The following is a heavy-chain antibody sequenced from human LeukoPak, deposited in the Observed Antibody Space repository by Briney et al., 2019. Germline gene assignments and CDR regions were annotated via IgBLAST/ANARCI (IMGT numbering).Heavy chain of an antibody. V-gene: IGHV4-61*02. CDR2: LYPSGTT. CDR1: GGSISSSSYY. Sequence: PSETLSLTCTVSGGSISSSSYYWGWIRQPAGKGLEWIGRLYPSGTTAYNPSLKSRVTMSVDTSKNQFSLKLTSVTAADTAVYYCAREPLHDPFDHWGQGTLVTVSS. J-gene: IGHJ4*02. CDR3: AREPLHDPFDH.